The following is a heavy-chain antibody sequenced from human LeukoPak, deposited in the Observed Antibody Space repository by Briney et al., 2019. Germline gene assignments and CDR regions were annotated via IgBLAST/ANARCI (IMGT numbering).Heavy chain of an antibody. V-gene: IGHV3-21*04. J-gene: IGHJ4*02. Sequence: PGGSLRLSCAASGFTLSGFSMNWVRQAPGKGLEWVSSISTSSTYVYYADSVKGRFTISRDNANNSLYLQMNSLRAEDTAVYYCAKGPGFRLDYWGQGTLVTVSS. CDR3: AKGPGFRLDY. D-gene: IGHD3-9*01. CDR2: ISTSSTYV. CDR1: GFTLSGFS.